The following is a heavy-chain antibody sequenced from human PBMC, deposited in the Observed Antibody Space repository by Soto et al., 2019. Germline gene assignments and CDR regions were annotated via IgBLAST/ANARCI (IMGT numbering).Heavy chain of an antibody. J-gene: IGHJ6*02. CDR2: IWHDGNNK. Sequence: SLRISCAASSFTFCNSGMHWVRQAPGKGLEWVAIIWHDGNNKYYADSVRGRFIISRDNSKNRLYLQMNSLRAEDTAVYYCASDLVGASDSYGLDVWGQRPTVTGSS. D-gene: IGHD1-26*01. V-gene: IGHV3-33*01. CDR1: SFTFCNSG. CDR3: ASDLVGASDSYGLDV.